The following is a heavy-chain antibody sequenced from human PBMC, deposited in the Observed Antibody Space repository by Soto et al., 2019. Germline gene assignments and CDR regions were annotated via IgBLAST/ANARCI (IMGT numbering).Heavy chain of an antibody. J-gene: IGHJ4*02. CDR2: INPSGGST. CDR3: ASTDYGDYVFDY. Sequence: GASVKVSCKASGYTFTSYYMHWVRQAPGQGLEWMGIINPSGGSTIYAQKFQGRVTITADKSTSTAYMELSSLRSEDTAVYYCASTDYGDYVFDYWGQGTLVTVSS. D-gene: IGHD4-17*01. V-gene: IGHV1-46*01. CDR1: GYTFTSYY.